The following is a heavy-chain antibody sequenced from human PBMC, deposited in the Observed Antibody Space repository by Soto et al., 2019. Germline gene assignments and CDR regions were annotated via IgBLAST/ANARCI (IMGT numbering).Heavy chain of an antibody. D-gene: IGHD3-10*01. CDR1: GYTFTSYG. V-gene: IGHV1-18*04. CDR3: ARLTMFRGAENVQLDYYYSGMDV. CDR2: ISAYNGNT. J-gene: IGHJ6*02. Sequence: QVQLVQSGAEVKKPGASVKVSCKASGYTFTSYGISWVRQAPGQGLEWMGWISAYNGNTNYAQKLQGRVTMTTDTSTSTAYMELRSLRSDDTAVYYCARLTMFRGAENVQLDYYYSGMDVWGQGTTVTVSS.